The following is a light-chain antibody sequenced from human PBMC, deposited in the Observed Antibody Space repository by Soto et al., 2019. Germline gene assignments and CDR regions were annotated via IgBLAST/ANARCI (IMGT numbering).Light chain of an antibody. CDR1: MSDVGGYNY. J-gene: IGLJ1*01. CDR2: DVS. V-gene: IGLV2-14*01. Sequence: QSALTQPAAVSGSPGQSITISCTGTMSDVGGYNYVSWYQQHPGKAPKLMIYDVSNRPSGVSSRFAGSKPGNSAPLTISGLQAEDEGDSCCSSHPSSSALGVFGPGTKLTVL. CDR3: SSHPSSSALGV.